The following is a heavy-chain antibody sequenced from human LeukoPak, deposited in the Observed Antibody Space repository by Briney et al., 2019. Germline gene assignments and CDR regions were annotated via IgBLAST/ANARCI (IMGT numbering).Heavy chain of an antibody. D-gene: IGHD6-13*01. J-gene: IGHJ4*02. CDR1: GFTFSNYG. CDR2: IRSDGSNK. CDR3: AKGRQQLIDY. V-gene: IGHV3-30*02. Sequence: PGGSLRLSCAASGFTFSNYGMHWVRQAPGKGLEWVAFIRSDGSNKYYADSVKGRFTISRDNSKNTLYLQMNSLRPEDTAVYYCAKGRQQLIDYWGQGTPVTVSS.